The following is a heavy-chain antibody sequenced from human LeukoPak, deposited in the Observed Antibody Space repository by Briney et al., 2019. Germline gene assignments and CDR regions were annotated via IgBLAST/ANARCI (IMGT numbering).Heavy chain of an antibody. Sequence: SETLSLTCTVSGGSISSSSYYWGWIRQPPGKGLEWIGSIYYSGSTYYNPSLKSRVTISVDTSKNQFSLKLSSVTAADTAVYYCAGAHILIPYYYYYYMDVWGKGTTVTVSS. J-gene: IGHJ6*03. CDR2: IYYSGST. CDR1: GGSISSSSYY. V-gene: IGHV4-39*07. CDR3: AGAHILIPYYYYYYMDV. D-gene: IGHD3-16*01.